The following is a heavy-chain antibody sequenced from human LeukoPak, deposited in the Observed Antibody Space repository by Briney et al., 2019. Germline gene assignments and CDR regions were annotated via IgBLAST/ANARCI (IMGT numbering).Heavy chain of an antibody. CDR2: INSDGSST. J-gene: IGHJ4*02. Sequence: GGSLRLSCAASGFTFSSHWMHWVRQAPGKGLVWVSRINSDGSSTTYADSVKGRFTISRDNANNTLYLQMDSLRAEDTAVYYCARVRIRTAVSDYFDYWGQGALVTVSS. CDR3: ARVRIRTAVSDYFDY. CDR1: GFTFSSHW. V-gene: IGHV3-74*01. D-gene: IGHD6-13*01.